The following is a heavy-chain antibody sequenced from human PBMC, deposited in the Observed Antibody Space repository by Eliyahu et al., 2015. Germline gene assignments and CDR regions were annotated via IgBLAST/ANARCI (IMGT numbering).Heavy chain of an antibody. D-gene: IGHD2-21*02. V-gene: IGHV3-30*18. CDR3: AKVRGGDWGGFDS. Sequence: QVQLVESGGGVVQPGRSLRLSCAASGFPFGAYGMHWVRQAPGKGLEWVAMISSDGGYTNSADSVKGRITISRDNSKDTLSIQLYTLRNDDSAVYFCAKVRGGDWGGFDSWGQGTPVIISS. J-gene: IGHJ4*02. CDR1: GFPFGAYG. CDR2: ISSDGGYT.